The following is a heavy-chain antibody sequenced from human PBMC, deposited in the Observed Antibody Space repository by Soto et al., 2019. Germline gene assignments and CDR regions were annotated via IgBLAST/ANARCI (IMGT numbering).Heavy chain of an antibody. CDR2: IIPIFGTA. CDR1: GGTFSSYA. Sequence: GASVKVSCKASGGTFSSYAISWVRQAPGQGLEWMGGIIPIFGTANYAQKFQGRVTITADKSTSTAYMELSSLRSEDTAVYYCARGGDIVLMVYAMGYYGMDVWGQGTTVTVSS. J-gene: IGHJ6*02. CDR3: ARGGDIVLMVYAMGYYGMDV. D-gene: IGHD2-8*01. V-gene: IGHV1-69*06.